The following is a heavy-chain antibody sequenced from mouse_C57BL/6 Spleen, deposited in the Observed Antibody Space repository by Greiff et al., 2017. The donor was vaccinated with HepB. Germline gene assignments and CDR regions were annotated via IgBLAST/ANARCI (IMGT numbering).Heavy chain of an antibody. CDR1: GYAFSSSW. V-gene: IGHV1-82*01. Sequence: VQRVESGPELVKPGASVKISCKASGYAFSSSWMNWVKQRPGKGLEWIGRIYPGDGDTNYNGKFKGKDTLAADKTSSTAYMQLSSLTSEDSAVYICARENSSGYPSFDYWGEGTTLTVSS. CDR2: IYPGDGDT. J-gene: IGHJ2*01. D-gene: IGHD3-2*02. CDR3: ARENSSGYPSFDY.